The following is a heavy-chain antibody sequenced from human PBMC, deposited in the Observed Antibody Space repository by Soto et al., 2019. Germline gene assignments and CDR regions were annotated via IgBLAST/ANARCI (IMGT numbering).Heavy chain of an antibody. V-gene: IGHV1-58*01. CDR1: GFTFTSSA. J-gene: IGHJ6*02. CDR3: AAADHTVVTSYYYGLNV. Sequence: SVKVSCKASGFTFTSSAVQWVRQARGQRLEWIGWIVVGSGNTIYAQKFQERVTITRDMSASTAYMQLSSLRSEDTAVYYCAAADHTVVTSYYYGLNVWGQGTTVTVSS. CDR2: IVVGSGNT. D-gene: IGHD2-15*01.